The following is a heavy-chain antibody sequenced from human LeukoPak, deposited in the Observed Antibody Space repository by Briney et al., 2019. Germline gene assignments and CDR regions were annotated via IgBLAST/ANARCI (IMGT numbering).Heavy chain of an antibody. D-gene: IGHD3-22*01. Sequence: SVKVSCKASGDSFTFTSHAIIGVRQAPGQGLEWMGGLIPIYGSANYAQKFQGRLTITSDESTRTVYMELSSLRPEDSAVHYCAGFFYDNSGDAFDIWGQGTMVTVSS. CDR1: GDSFTFTSHA. CDR2: LIPIYGSA. V-gene: IGHV1-69*13. J-gene: IGHJ3*02. CDR3: AGFFYDNSGDAFDI.